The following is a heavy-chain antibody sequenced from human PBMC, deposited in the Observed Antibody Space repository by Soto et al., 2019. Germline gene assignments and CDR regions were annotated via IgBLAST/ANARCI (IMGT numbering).Heavy chain of an antibody. D-gene: IGHD6-13*01. V-gene: IGHV1-69*01. CDR1: GGTFSSYA. CDR2: IIPIFGTA. J-gene: IGHJ5*02. Sequence: QVQLVQSGAEVKKPWSSVKVACKASGGTFSSYAISWVRQAPGQGLEWMGGIIPIFGTANYAQKFQGRVTITPDESTSTAYMELSSLRSEDTAVYYWARVQYSSSWLNKFDPWGQGTLVTVSS. CDR3: ARVQYSSSWLNKFDP.